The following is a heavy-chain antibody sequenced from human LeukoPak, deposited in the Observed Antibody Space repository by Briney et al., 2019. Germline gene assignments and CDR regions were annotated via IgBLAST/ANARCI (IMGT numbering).Heavy chain of an antibody. CDR2: MNPNSGNT. D-gene: IGHD3-3*01. Sequence: ASVKVSCKASGYTFTSYDINWVRQATGQGLEWMGWMNPNSGNTGYAQKFQGRVTMTRNTSISTAYMELSSLRSEDTAVYYCAIWGRLGYYDFWSGSTTMDVWGKGTTVTVSS. CDR3: AIWGRLGYYDFWSGSTTMDV. V-gene: IGHV1-8*01. CDR1: GYTFTSYD. J-gene: IGHJ6*04.